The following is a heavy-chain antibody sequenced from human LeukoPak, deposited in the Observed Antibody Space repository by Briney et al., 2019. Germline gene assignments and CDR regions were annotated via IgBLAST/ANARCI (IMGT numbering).Heavy chain of an antibody. CDR1: GYTFTSYG. V-gene: IGHV1-46*01. Sequence: ASVKVSCKASGYTFTSYGISWVRQAPGQGLEWMGIINPSGGSTSYAQKFQGRVTMTRDMSTSTVYMELSSLRSEDTAVYYCASITGTTGSFDIWGQGTMVTVSS. CDR2: INPSGGST. CDR3: ASITGTTGSFDI. J-gene: IGHJ3*02. D-gene: IGHD1-7*01.